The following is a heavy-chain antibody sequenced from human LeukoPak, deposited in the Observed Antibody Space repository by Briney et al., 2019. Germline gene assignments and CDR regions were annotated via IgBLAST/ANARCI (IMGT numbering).Heavy chain of an antibody. CDR3: ARDRGAYSSSSGNDY. J-gene: IGHJ4*02. V-gene: IGHV1-69*13. CDR1: GGTFSSYA. D-gene: IGHD6-6*01. Sequence: SVKVSCKASGGTFSSYAISWVRQAPGQGLEWMGGIIPIFGTANYAQKFQGRVTITADESTSTAYMELSSLRSEDTAVYYCARDRGAYSSSSGNDYWGQGTLVTVSS. CDR2: IIPIFGTA.